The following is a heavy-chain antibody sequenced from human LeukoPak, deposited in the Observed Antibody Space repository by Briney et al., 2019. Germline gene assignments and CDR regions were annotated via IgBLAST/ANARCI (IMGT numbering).Heavy chain of an antibody. CDR1: GYSISSGYY. J-gene: IGHJ5*02. V-gene: IGHV4-38-2*02. Sequence: SETLSLTCTVSGYSISSGYYWGWIRQPPGKGLEWIGSIYHSGSTNYNPSLKSRVTISVDTSKNQFSLKLSSVTAADTAVYYCARESNYHGSGTGWFDPWGQGTLVTVSS. D-gene: IGHD3-10*01. CDR2: IYHSGST. CDR3: ARESNYHGSGTGWFDP.